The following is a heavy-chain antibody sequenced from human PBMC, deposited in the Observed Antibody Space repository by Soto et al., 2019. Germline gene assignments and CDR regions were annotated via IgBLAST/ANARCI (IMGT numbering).Heavy chain of an antibody. CDR3: AREGGSCSYRYYAIDV. V-gene: IGHV1-69*12. CDR2: IIPIFGTA. D-gene: IGHD3-10*01. Sequence: QVQLVQSGAEVKKPGSSVKVSCKASGGTFSSYTITWVRQAPGQGLEWMGGIIPIFGTANYAQKFKGRVTITADESTSTADMELSSLISEDTAVYYCAREGGSCSYRYYAIDVWGQGTTVTVSS. CDR1: GGTFSSYT. J-gene: IGHJ6*02.